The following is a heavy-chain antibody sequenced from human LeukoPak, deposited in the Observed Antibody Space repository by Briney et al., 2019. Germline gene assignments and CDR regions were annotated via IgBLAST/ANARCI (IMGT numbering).Heavy chain of an antibody. V-gene: IGHV3-30*02. D-gene: IGHD3-10*01. J-gene: IGHJ4*02. CDR3: AKVDDYYGSGSYLVDS. CDR1: GSTFSSHG. CDR2: IRYDGSKK. Sequence: GGSLRVSCAASGSTFSSHGMHWVRQAPGKGLDWAAFIRYDGSKKFYADSVKGRFTISRDNSKNTLDLQMNSLRTDDTAVYYCAKVDDYYGSGSYLVDSWGQGTLVTVSS.